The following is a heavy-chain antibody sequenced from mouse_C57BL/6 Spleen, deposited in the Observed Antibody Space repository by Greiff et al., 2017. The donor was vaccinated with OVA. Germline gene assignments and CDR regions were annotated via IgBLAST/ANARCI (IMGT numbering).Heavy chain of an antibody. V-gene: IGHV5-4*01. D-gene: IGHD1-1*01. CDR1: GFTFSSYA. J-gene: IGHJ1*03. Sequence: EVKLMESGGGLVKPGGSLKLSCAASGFTFSSYAMSWVRQTPEKRLEWVATISDGGSYTYYPDNVKGRFTISRDNAKNNLYLQMSHLKSEDTAMYYCARDGPSFYGSRWYFDVWGTGTTVTVSS. CDR2: ISDGGSYT. CDR3: ARDGPSFYGSRWYFDV.